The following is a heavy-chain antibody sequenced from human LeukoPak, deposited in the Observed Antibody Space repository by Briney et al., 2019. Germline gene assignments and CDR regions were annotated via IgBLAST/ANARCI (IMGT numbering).Heavy chain of an antibody. CDR3: ARDFYEGFALDY. Sequence: GGSLRLSCAASGFAFNTYSMNWVRQAPGKGLEWVSFIFSSSTYIYYTDSVKGRFTISRDNARNSLYLQMDNLRAEDTGVYYCARDFYEGFALDYWGQGTLVTVSS. CDR2: IFSSSTYI. V-gene: IGHV3-21*03. J-gene: IGHJ4*02. D-gene: IGHD2/OR15-2a*01. CDR1: GFAFNTYS.